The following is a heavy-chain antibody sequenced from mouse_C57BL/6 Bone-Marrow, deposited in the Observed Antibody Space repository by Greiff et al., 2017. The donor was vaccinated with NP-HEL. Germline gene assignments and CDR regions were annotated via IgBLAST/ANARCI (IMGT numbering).Heavy chain of an antibody. V-gene: IGHV7-1*01. D-gene: IGHD1-1*01. CDR3: AREGITTVARYWYFDV. CDR2: SRNKANDYTT. J-gene: IGHJ1*03. Sequence: EVQLVESGGGLVQSGRSLRLSCATSGFTFSDFYMEWVRQAPGKGLEWIAASRNKANDYTTEYSASVKGRFIVSRDTSQSILYLQMNALRAEDTAIYYCAREGITTVARYWYFDVWGTGTTVTVSS. CDR1: GFTFSDFY.